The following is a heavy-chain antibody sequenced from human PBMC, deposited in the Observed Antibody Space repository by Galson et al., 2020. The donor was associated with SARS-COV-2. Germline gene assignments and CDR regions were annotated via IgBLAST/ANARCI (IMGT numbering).Heavy chain of an antibody. J-gene: IGHJ6*02. CDR2: ISAYTGDT. V-gene: IGHV1-18*01. CDR1: GFLFTNYG. CDR3: ARGDLHGLGSRGLDV. Sequence: ASVKVSCKASGFLFTNYGFTWVRQASGQGLEWMGWISAYTGDTTSAQNVQGRVTMTTDTSTTTVYMELRSLTSDDTAVYYCARGDLHGLGSRGLDVWGQGTTVTVAS. D-gene: IGHD3-10*01.